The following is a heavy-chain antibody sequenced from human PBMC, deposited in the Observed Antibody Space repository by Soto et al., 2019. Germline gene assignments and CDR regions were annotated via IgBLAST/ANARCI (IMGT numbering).Heavy chain of an antibody. D-gene: IGHD3-22*01. V-gene: IGHV4-39*01. CDR3: AGLKYFHSSDYLVQ. Sequence: PSETMSLTCTVSGGSICSRSYYWVWIRQPPGKGLEWIGSIYYSGSTYYNPSLKSRVTISVDTSKNQFSLKLSSVTAADTAVYYCAGLKYFHSSDYLVQWGQGTRVTVSS. CDR1: GGSICSRSYY. J-gene: IGHJ4*02. CDR2: IYYSGST.